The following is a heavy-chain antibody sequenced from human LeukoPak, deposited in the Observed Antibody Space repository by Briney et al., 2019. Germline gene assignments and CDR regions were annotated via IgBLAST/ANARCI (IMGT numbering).Heavy chain of an antibody. CDR1: GRSFSGYY. J-gene: IGHJ5*02. CDR2: INHSGST. Sequence: SETLSLTCAVYGRSFSGYYWSWIRQPPGKGLEWIGEINHSGSTNYNPSLKSRVTISVDTSKNQFSLKLSSVTAADTAVYYCARKLWFGELSGTRWFDPWGQGTLVTVSS. CDR3: ARKLWFGELSGTRWFDP. V-gene: IGHV4-34*01. D-gene: IGHD3-10*01.